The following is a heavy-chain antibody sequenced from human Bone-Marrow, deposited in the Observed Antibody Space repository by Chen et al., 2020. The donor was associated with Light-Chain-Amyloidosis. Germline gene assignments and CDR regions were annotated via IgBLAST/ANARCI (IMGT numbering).Heavy chain of an antibody. J-gene: IGHJ4*02. V-gene: IGHV3-23*04. CDR3: AKDRCTSISCSDFDY. Sequence: VQLVESGGGLVQPGGSLRLSCVGSGFTFSNYAITWVRQAPGKGLERVSVVRGSDGPTYDAGSVRRRFTSYRDNSKNTLYLQMNSLRAEDTAVYYCAKDRCTSISCSDFDYWGQGTLVTVSS. CDR1: GFTFSNYA. D-gene: IGHD2-2*01. CDR2: VRGSDGPT.